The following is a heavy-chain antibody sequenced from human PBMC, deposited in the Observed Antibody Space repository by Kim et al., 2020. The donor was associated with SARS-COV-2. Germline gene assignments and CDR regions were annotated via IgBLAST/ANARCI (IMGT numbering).Heavy chain of an antibody. V-gene: IGHV1-8*01. CDR1: GYTFTSYD. CDR2: MNPNSGNT. D-gene: IGHD3-3*01. Sequence: ASVKVSCKASGYTFTSYDINWVRQATGQGLEWMGWMNPNSGNTEYAQKFQGRVTLTRDSSISTAYMELSSLRSEDTAVYYCARGPYYDFWSGYADDRGMDVWGQGTTVIVSS. J-gene: IGHJ6*02. CDR3: ARGPYYDFWSGYADDRGMDV.